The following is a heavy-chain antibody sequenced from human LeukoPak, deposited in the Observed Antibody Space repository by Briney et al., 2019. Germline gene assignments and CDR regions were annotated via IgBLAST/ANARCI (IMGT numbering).Heavy chain of an antibody. CDR2: FSYSGST. Sequence: SETLSLTCTVSDGSISCYYWSWIRQPPGKGLEWIGYFSYSGSTNYNPSLKSRVTISVDTSKTQFSLKLSSVTAADTAVYYCARDLGMATIRGAFDIWGQGTMVTVSS. D-gene: IGHD5-24*01. CDR1: DGSISCYY. V-gene: IGHV4-59*01. J-gene: IGHJ3*02. CDR3: ARDLGMATIRGAFDI.